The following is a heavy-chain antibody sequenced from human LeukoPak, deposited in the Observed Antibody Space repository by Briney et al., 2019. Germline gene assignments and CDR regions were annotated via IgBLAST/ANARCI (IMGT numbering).Heavy chain of an antibody. J-gene: IGHJ4*02. CDR1: GYTFVNYY. CDR2: INPSGGST. CDR3: ARDPNYADLDY. V-gene: IGHV1-46*01. D-gene: IGHD1-7*01. Sequence: ASVKVSCKASGYTFVNYYVHWVRQAPGQGLEWMGIINPSGGSTSYAQKFQGRVTVTRDTSTSTVYMELSSLRSEDTAVYYCARDPNYADLDYWGQGTLVTVSS.